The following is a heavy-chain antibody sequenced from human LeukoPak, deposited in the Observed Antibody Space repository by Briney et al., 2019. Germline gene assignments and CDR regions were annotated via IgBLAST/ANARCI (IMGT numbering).Heavy chain of an antibody. CDR1: GFTFSSYG. CDR3: AKDLTRYCSGGSCYSADY. D-gene: IGHD2-15*01. J-gene: IGHJ4*02. CDR2: ISYDGRNK. V-gene: IGHV3-30*18. Sequence: PGGSLRLSCAASGFTFSSYGMRWVRQAPGKGLEWVAVISYDGRNKNYADSVKGRFTISRDNSKNTLYLQINSVRAEDTAVYYCAKDLTRYCSGGSCYSADYWGQGTLVTVSS.